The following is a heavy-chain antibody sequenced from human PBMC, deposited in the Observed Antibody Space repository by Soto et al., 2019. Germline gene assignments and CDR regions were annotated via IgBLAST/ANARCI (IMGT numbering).Heavy chain of an antibody. CDR2: IRRKANSYTT. D-gene: IGHD6-19*01. V-gene: IGHV3-72*01. J-gene: IGHJ6*02. CDR3: AMLGGWSGGSSDMDV. CDR1: GLIFSDYH. Sequence: EVPLVESGGGLVQPGGSLRLSCAASGLIFSDYHMDWVRQAPGKGLEWVGRIRRKANSYTTEYAASVKGRFTISRDDSKNSLYLQMNSLKTEDTAVYYCAMLGGWSGGSSDMDVWGQGTTVTVSS.